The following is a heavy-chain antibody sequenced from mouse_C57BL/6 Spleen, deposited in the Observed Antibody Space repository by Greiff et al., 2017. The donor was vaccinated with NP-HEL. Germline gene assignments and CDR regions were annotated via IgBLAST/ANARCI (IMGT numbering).Heavy chain of an antibody. J-gene: IGHJ3*01. D-gene: IGHD1-1*01. CDR1: GYTFTSYW. CDR2: IDPSDSYT. CDR3: ARALYGSSYGSPFAY. V-gene: IGHV1-69*01. Sequence: QVHVKQPGAELVMPGASVKLSCKASGYTFTSYWMHWVKQRPGQGLEWIGEIDPSDSYTNYNQKFKGKSTLTVDKSSSTAYMQLSSLTSEDSAVYYCARALYGSSYGSPFAYWGQGTLVTVSA.